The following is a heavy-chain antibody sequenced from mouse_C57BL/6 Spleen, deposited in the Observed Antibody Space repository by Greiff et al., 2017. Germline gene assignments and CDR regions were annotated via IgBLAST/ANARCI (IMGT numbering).Heavy chain of an antibody. CDR1: GFSSTSYA. J-gene: IGHJ4*01. Sequence: VHLVESGPGLVAPSQSLSITCTVSGFSSTSYAISWVRQPPGKGLEWLGVIWTGGGSNYNSAPKSRLGISKDNTTYQVFLKLNSLQTYDTARDYCAKKGYDAMDYWGQGTSVTVSS. D-gene: IGHD2-3*01. V-gene: IGHV2-9-1*01. CDR2: IWTGGGS. CDR3: AKKGYDAMDY.